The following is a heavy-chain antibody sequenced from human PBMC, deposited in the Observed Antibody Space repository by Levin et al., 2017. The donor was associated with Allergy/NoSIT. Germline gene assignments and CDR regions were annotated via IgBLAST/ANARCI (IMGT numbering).Heavy chain of an antibody. CDR3: ARGRGTYYYGSGSYSTPHYFDY. CDR2: INHSGST. Sequence: SETLSLTCAVYGGSFSGYYWSWIRQPPGKGLEWIGEINHSGSTNYNPSLKSRVTISVDTSKNQFSLKLSSVTAADTAVYYCARGRGTYYYGSGSYSTPHYFDYWGQGTLVTVSS. V-gene: IGHV4-34*01. J-gene: IGHJ4*02. D-gene: IGHD3-10*01. CDR1: GGSFSGYY.